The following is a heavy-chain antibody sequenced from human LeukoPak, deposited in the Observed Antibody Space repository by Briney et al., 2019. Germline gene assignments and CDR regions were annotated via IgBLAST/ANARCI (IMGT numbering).Heavy chain of an antibody. CDR1: GGSISSSSYY. CDR3: ARAAGGFYDSSGYYVGRRGLDY. Sequence: SETLSLTCTVSGGSISSSSYYWGWIRQHPGKGLEWIGYIYYSGSTYYNPSLKSRLIISVDTSKNQFSLKLSSVTAADTAIYYCARAAGGFYDSSGYYVGRRGLDYWGQGTLVTVSS. J-gene: IGHJ4*02. CDR2: IYYSGST. D-gene: IGHD3-22*01. V-gene: IGHV4-31*03.